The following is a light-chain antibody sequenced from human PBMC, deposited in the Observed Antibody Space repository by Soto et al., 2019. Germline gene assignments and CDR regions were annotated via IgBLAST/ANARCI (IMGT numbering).Light chain of an antibody. J-gene: IGLJ1*01. CDR2: EVS. CDR1: SRDVGGYNY. CDR3: SSFTRSSTLVV. Sequence: QYVLTQPASVSGSPGQSITISCTGTSRDVGGYNYVSWYQQHPDRAPKVMIYEVSNRPSGVSNRFSGSKSGNTASLTISGLQAEDEADEYCSSFTRSSTLVVFGAGTKLNVL. V-gene: IGLV2-14*01.